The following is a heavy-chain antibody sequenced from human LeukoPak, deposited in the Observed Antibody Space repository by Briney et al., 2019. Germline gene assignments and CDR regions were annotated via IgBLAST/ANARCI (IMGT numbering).Heavy chain of an antibody. V-gene: IGHV3-74*01. J-gene: IGHJ4*02. Sequence: PGGSLLLSCASSGFTFSSYWMHWVRQAPGKGLVWVSRINSDGSSTSYADSVKGRFTISRDNAKNTLYLQMNSLRAEDTAVYYCAGGKATVKDYWGQGTLVTVSS. CDR2: INSDGSST. D-gene: IGHD4-17*01. CDR1: GFTFSSYW. CDR3: AGGKATVKDY.